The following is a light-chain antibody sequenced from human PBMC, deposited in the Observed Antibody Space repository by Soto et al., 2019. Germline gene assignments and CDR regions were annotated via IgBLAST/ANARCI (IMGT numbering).Light chain of an antibody. CDR2: GAD. V-gene: IGKV3-15*01. CDR3: QQYNNWPAT. J-gene: IGKJ1*01. CDR1: QSIDTN. Sequence: EVLMTQSPAALSVSPGERATLSCRASQSIDTNLAWYRQKPGQAPRLLIYGADTRATGIPARISGSGSGTDFPLTISSLESEDFAVSFCQQYNNWPATFGQGPRVEIK.